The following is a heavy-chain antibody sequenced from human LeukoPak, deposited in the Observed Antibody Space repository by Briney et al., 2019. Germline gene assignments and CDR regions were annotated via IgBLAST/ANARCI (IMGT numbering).Heavy chain of an antibody. CDR2: INHSGST. CDR3: ARGEHYTTLDY. Sequence: PSETLSLTCAVYGGSFSGYYWSWIRQPPGKGLEWIGEINHSGSTNYNPSLKSRVTISVDTSKNQFSLKLSSVTAADTAVYYCARGEHYTTLDYWGQGTLVTVSS. J-gene: IGHJ4*02. D-gene: IGHD4-11*01. V-gene: IGHV4-34*01. CDR1: GGSFSGYY.